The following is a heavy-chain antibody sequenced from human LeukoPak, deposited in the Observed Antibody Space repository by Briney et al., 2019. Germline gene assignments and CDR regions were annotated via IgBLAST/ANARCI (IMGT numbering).Heavy chain of an antibody. J-gene: IGHJ3*02. V-gene: IGHV3-74*01. Sequence: QPGGSLRLSCAASGFTFSSYWMHWVRQAPGKGLVWVSRINSDGSSTSYADSVKGRFTISRDNAKNSLYLQMNSLRAEDTAVYYCARAGEYSSSLGDAFDIWGQGTMVTVSS. D-gene: IGHD6-6*01. CDR2: INSDGSST. CDR3: ARAGEYSSSLGDAFDI. CDR1: GFTFSSYW.